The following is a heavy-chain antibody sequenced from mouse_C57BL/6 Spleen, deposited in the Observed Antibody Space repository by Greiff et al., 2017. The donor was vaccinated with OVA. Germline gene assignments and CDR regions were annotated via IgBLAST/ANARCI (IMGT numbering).Heavy chain of an antibody. CDR2: ISDGGSYT. Sequence: EVHLVESGGGLVKPGGSLKLSCAASGFTFSSYAMSWVRQTPEKRLEWVATISDGGSYTYYPDNVKGRFTISRDNAKNNLYLQMSHLKSEDTAMYYCARDGFYYDYAPYAMDYWGQGTSVTVPS. V-gene: IGHV5-4*01. D-gene: IGHD2-4*01. J-gene: IGHJ4*01. CDR1: GFTFSSYA. CDR3: ARDGFYYDYAPYAMDY.